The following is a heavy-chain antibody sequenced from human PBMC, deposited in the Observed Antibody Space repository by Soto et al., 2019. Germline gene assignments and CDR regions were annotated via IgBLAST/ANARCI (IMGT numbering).Heavy chain of an antibody. CDR3: ARLGGYCTNGVCYHPFVYYYYGMDV. J-gene: IGHJ6*02. CDR1: GGTFSSYA. Sequence: QVQLVQSGAEVKKPGSSVKVSCKASGGTFSSYAISWVRQAPGQGLEWMGGIIPIFGTANYAQKFQGRVTITADESTSTAYMELSSLRSEDTAVYYCARLGGYCTNGVCYHPFVYYYYGMDVWGQGTTVTVSS. D-gene: IGHD2-8*01. CDR2: IIPIFGTA. V-gene: IGHV1-69*01.